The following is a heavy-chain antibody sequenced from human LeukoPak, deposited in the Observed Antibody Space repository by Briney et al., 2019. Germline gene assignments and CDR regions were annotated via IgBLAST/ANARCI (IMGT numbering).Heavy chain of an antibody. V-gene: IGHV4-39*07. Sequence: SETLSLTCTVSGGSISGSGYYWVWIRQPPGKGLEWIATIYYTGSTYYNPSLKSRVTISVDTSKNQFSLRLNSVTAADTAVYYCARGRRSKQWLPEGVYYYYYMDVWGKGTTVTVSS. D-gene: IGHD6-19*01. J-gene: IGHJ6*03. CDR1: GGSISGSGYY. CDR3: ARGRRSKQWLPEGVYYYYYMDV. CDR2: IYYTGST.